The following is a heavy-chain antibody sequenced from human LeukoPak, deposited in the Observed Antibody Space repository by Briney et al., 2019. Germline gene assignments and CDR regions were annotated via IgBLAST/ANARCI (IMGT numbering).Heavy chain of an antibody. D-gene: IGHD2-15*01. CDR3: ARAPSRPYCSGGSCCSAVSYYFDY. CDR2: IYYSGST. Sequence: SETLSLTCTVSGGSISSGDYYWSWIRQPPGKGLEWIGYIYYSGSTYYNPSLKSRVTISVDTSKNQFSLKLSSVTAADTAVYYCARAPSRPYCSGGSCCSAVSYYFDYWGQGALVTVSS. V-gene: IGHV4-30-4*08. CDR1: GGSISSGDYY. J-gene: IGHJ4*02.